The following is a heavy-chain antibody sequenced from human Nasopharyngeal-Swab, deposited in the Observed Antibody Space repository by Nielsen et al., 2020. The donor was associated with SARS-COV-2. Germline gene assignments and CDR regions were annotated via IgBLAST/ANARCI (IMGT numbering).Heavy chain of an antibody. J-gene: IGHJ4*02. CDR1: GGSISSSNW. Sequence: SETLSLTCAVSGGSISSSNWWSWVRQPPGKGLEWLGEIYHSGSTNYNPSLKSRVTISVDTSKNQFSLKLSSVTAADTAVYYCAADSTRDDYGGNGVDYFDYWGQGTLVTVSS. CDR2: IYHSGST. D-gene: IGHD4-23*01. CDR3: AADSTRDDYGGNGVDYFDY. V-gene: IGHV4-4*02.